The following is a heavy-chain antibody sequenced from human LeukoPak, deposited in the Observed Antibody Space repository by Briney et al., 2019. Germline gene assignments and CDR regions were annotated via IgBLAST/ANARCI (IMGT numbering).Heavy chain of an antibody. Sequence: GGSLRLSCAASGFTFSNYAMSWVRQAPGKGLEWVSVISGSGGSTCYADSVKGRFTISRDNSKNTLYLQMNSLRAEDTAVYYCAKLGILTGHYYFDYWGQGTLLTVSS. D-gene: IGHD3-9*01. CDR3: AKLGILTGHYYFDY. CDR2: ISGSGGST. V-gene: IGHV3-23*01. CDR1: GFTFSNYA. J-gene: IGHJ4*02.